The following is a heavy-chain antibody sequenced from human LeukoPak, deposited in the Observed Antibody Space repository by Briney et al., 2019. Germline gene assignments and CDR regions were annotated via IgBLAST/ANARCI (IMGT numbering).Heavy chain of an antibody. V-gene: IGHV4-61*08. CDR1: GFSLSTSGVR. CDR2: IYYSGST. J-gene: IGHJ3*02. CDR3: ARVSGMDYDFWSGFRQQTDAFDI. D-gene: IGHD3-3*01. Sequence: ESGPTLVNPTQTLTLTCTFSGFSLSTSGVRVSWIRQPPVKGLEWIGYIYYSGSTNYNPSLKSRVTISVDTSKNQFSLKLSSVTAADTAVYYCARVSGMDYDFWSGFRQQTDAFDIWGQGTMVTVSS.